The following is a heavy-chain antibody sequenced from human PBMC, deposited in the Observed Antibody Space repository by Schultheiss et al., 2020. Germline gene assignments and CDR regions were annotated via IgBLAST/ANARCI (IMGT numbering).Heavy chain of an antibody. J-gene: IGHJ4*02. CDR3: ARELGVAPYYFDY. V-gene: IGHV6-1*01. D-gene: IGHD2-15*01. CDR1: GESVSTNSAA. Sequence: SETLSLTCAIPGESVSTNSAAWNWIRQSPSRGLEWLGRAYYRCKWYNDYAVSVKSRITINPDTSKNQFSLQLNSVTPEDTAVYYCARELGVAPYYFDYWGQGTLVTV. CDR2: AYYRCKWYN.